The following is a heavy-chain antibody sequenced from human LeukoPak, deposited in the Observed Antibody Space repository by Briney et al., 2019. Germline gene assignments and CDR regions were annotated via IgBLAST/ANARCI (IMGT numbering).Heavy chain of an antibody. J-gene: IGHJ5*02. V-gene: IGHV3-7*01. CDR3: ARDRGGSGSYESEA. CDR1: GFAFSNYW. D-gene: IGHD6-19*01. Sequence: PGGSLRLSCAGSGFAFSNYWMSWVRQAPGKGLEWVAHIKPDGSESYYADSVKGRFTISRDNAKNSLYLQMNSLRAEDTAVFYCARDRGGSGSYESEAWGQGTLLTVSS. CDR2: IKPDGSES.